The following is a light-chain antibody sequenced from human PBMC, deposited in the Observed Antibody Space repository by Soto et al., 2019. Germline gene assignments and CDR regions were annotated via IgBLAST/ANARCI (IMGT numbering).Light chain of an antibody. J-gene: IGLJ3*02. V-gene: IGLV3-9*01. CDR1: NIGSKN. Sequence: SSELTQPLSVSVALGQTARITCGGNNIGSKNVHWYQQKPGQAPVLVIYRDSNRPSGIPERFSGSNSGNTATLAISGAQAGDEADNYCQVWDSSTARVFGGGTKPAVL. CDR2: RDS. CDR3: QVWDSSTARV.